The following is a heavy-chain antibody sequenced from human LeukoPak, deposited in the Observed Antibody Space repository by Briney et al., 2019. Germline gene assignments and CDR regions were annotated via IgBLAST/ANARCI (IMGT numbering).Heavy chain of an antibody. CDR3: ARDRADQYAFDI. CDR1: GGTYSSYA. D-gene: IGHD2-2*01. Sequence: GSSVKVSCKASGGTYSSYAISWVRQAPGQGLEWMGRIIPILGIANYAQKFQGRVTITADKSTSTAYMELSSLRSEDTAVYYCARDRADQYAFDIWGQGTMVTVSS. V-gene: IGHV1-69*04. CDR2: IIPILGIA. J-gene: IGHJ3*02.